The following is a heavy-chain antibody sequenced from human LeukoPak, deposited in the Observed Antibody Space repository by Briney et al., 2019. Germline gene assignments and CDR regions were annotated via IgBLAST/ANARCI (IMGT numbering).Heavy chain of an antibody. CDR1: GYTFTIYY. CDR2: INSSGGST. D-gene: IGHD1-26*01. CDR3: AGSSHQRNWFDP. J-gene: IGHJ5*02. V-gene: IGHV1-46*01. Sequence: ASVKVSCKASGYTFTIYYMHWVRQAPGQGLEWMGIINSSGGSTSYAQEFQDRLTVTRDTSTSTIYMELSSLRSEDTAVYYCAGSSHQRNWFDPWGQGTLVIVSS.